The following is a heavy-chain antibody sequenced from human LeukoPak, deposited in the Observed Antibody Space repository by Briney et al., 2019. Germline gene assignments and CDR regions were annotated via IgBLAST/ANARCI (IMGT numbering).Heavy chain of an antibody. CDR2: INHSGST. J-gene: IGHJ6*02. Sequence: SETLSLTCAVYGGSFSGYYWSWIRQPPGKGLEWIGEINHSGSTNYNPSLKSRVTISVDTSKNQFSLKLGSVTAADTAVYYCARGNDSSGYYPSHYYYYYGMDVWGQGTTVTVSS. CDR1: GGSFSGYY. D-gene: IGHD3-22*01. V-gene: IGHV4-34*01. CDR3: ARGNDSSGYYPSHYYYYYGMDV.